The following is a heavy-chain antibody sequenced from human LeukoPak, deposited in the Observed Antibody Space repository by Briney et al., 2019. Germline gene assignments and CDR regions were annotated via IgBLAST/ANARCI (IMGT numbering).Heavy chain of an antibody. CDR2: ITGSGDST. CDR3: AKAMALVVRAAIDY. V-gene: IGHV3-23*01. CDR1: GLTFSSFA. D-gene: IGHD2-2*01. J-gene: IGHJ4*02. Sequence: GGSLRLSCAASGLTFSSFAMSWVRQAPGKGLEWVSGITGSGDSTYYAESVKGRFTISRDNSKNTLYLQMNSLRAEDTAVYYCAKAMALVVRAAIDYWGQGTLVTVSS.